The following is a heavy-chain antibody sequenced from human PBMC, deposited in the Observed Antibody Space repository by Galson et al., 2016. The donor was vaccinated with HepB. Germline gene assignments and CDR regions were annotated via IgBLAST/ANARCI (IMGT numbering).Heavy chain of an antibody. CDR2: MNPNSGNT. CDR3: ARALYYYDSVSYYNRIRRNYYYGMDV. J-gene: IGHJ6*02. CDR1: GHTFSRHD. V-gene: IGHV1-8*01. Sequence: SVKVSCKASGHTFSRHDINWVRQATGQGLEWVGWMNPNSGNTGYAQKFQGRVTMTSNSSISTAYMEVSSLRSEDTAVYYCARALYYYDSVSYYNRIRRNYYYGMDVWGQGTTVTVSS. D-gene: IGHD3-10*01.